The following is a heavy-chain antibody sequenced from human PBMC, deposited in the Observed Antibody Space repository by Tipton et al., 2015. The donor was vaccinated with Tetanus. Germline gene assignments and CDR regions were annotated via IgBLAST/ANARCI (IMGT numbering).Heavy chain of an antibody. Sequence: SLRLPCAASEFTFSRFGMHWVRQAPGKGLEWVSGISYDGNHKYYKDSVKGRFTISRDNSKNTLYLQMNSLRAEDTAIYYCAKAKPVITLAFFDYWGQGTLVTVSS. CDR1: EFTFSRFG. D-gene: IGHD3-16*01. V-gene: IGHV3-30*18. CDR2: ISYDGNHK. CDR3: AKAKPVITLAFFDY. J-gene: IGHJ4*02.